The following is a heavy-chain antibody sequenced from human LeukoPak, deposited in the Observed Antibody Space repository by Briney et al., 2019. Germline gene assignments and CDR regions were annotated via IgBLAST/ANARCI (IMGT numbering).Heavy chain of an antibody. D-gene: IGHD3-10*01. V-gene: IGHV3-48*01. CDR1: RITFNSYS. CDR2: ISSSSNTI. CDR3: ARDRVGDYYGSGSPNWFDP. J-gene: IGHJ5*02. Sequence: GGSLRLSCAASRITFNSYSMNWVRQAPGKGLEWVSYISSSSNTIYYADSVKGRFTISRDNAKNSLYLQMNSLRAEDTAVYYCARDRVGDYYGSGSPNWFDPWGQGTLVTVSP.